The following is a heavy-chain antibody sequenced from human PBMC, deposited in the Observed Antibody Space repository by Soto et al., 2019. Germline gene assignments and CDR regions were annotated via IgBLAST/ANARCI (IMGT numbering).Heavy chain of an antibody. CDR2: ISFDGSNE. J-gene: IGHJ4*02. D-gene: IGHD1-1*01. CDR3: ARGGTNLLLLLY. CDR1: GFTFNNYA. Sequence: GGSLRLSCAASGFTFNNYAMHWVRQAPGKGLEWVALISFDGSNEYYPDSVKGRFTISRDNSKNTLFLQMNSLRPEDTVVYYCARGGTNLLLLLYWGQGTLVTVSS. V-gene: IGHV3-30-3*01.